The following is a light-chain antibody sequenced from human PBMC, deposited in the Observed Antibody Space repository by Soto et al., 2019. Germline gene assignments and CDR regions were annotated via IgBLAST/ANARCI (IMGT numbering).Light chain of an antibody. Sequence: ETVLTQSPVTLSLSLGARATLSCRASQSVSTYLAWYQQKPGQAPRLLIYDASNRATGIPARFSGSGSGTDFTLTISSLEPEDFAVYYCLQRSYWPPYTFGQGTKLEIK. V-gene: IGKV3-11*01. J-gene: IGKJ2*01. CDR2: DAS. CDR3: LQRSYWPPYT. CDR1: QSVSTY.